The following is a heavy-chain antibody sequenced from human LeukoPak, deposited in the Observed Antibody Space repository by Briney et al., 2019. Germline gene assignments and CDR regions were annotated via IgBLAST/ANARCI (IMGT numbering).Heavy chain of an antibody. V-gene: IGHV3-21*01. CDR3: AKDWGSSGWYNYFDP. CDR1: GFTFSSYS. CDR2: ISSSSSYI. J-gene: IGHJ5*02. D-gene: IGHD6-19*01. Sequence: GGSLRLSCAASGFTFSSYSMNWVRQAPGRGLEWVSSISSSSSYIYYADSVKGRFTISRDNSKDTLYLEMDSLRTEDTAVYYCAKDWGSSGWYNYFDPWGQGTLVTVSS.